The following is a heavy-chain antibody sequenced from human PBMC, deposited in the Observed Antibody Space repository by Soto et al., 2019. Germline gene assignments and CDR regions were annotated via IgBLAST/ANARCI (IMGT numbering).Heavy chain of an antibody. CDR3: AKGSGTMSDYYYGMDV. CDR1: GFTFSSYA. V-gene: IGHV3-23*01. Sequence: GGSLGLSCAASGFTFSSYAMSWVRQAPGKGLEWVSAISGSGGSTYYADSVKGRFTISRDNSKNTLYLQMNSLRAEDTAVYYCAKGSGTMSDYYYGMDVWGQGTTVTVSS. J-gene: IGHJ6*02. D-gene: IGHD1-1*01. CDR2: ISGSGGST.